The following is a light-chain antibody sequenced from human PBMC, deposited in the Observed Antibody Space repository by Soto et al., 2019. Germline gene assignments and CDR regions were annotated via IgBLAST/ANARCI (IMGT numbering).Light chain of an antibody. J-gene: IGKJ2*01. V-gene: IGKV1-39*01. CDR1: QSISTY. CDR2: AAS. Sequence: DIQMTQSPSSLSASVGDRVTITCRASQSISTYLNWYQQKPGKVPKSLIYAASNLESGVPTRFSGSGSGTDFSLTISSLQPEDFATYYCQQTDSAPYTFGQGTKVDIK. CDR3: QQTDSAPYT.